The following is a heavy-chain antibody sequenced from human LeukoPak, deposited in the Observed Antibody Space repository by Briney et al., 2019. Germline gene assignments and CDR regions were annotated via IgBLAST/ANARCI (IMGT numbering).Heavy chain of an antibody. V-gene: IGHV4-34*01. CDR2: INHSGST. CDR1: GGSFSGYY. D-gene: IGHD3-10*01. J-gene: IGHJ6*03. Sequence: SETLSLTCAVYGGSFSGYYWSWIRQPPGKGLEWIGEINHSGSTNYNPSLKSRVTISVDTSKNQFSLKLSSVTAADTAVYYRARRRGSGSSFYYYYYYYMDVWGKGTTVTVSS. CDR3: ARRRGSGSSFYYYYYYYMDV.